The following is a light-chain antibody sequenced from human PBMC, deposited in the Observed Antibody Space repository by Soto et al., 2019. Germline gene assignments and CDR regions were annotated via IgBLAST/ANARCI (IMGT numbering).Light chain of an antibody. CDR2: EGS. J-gene: IGLJ3*02. CDR3: CSYAGNSTWV. Sequence: QSALTQPASVSGSPGQSITISCTGTNSDIGSYNLVSWYQQHPGKAPKLMISEGSKRPSGVSDRFSGPKSGNTASLTISGLQAEDEADYYCCSYAGNSTWVFGGGTKVTVL. V-gene: IGLV2-23*01. CDR1: NSDIGSYNL.